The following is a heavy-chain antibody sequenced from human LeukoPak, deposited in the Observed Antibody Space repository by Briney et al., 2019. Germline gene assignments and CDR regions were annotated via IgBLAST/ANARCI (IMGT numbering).Heavy chain of an antibody. D-gene: IGHD3-3*01. CDR3: ARDVQSGSLDP. CDR2: VLYDGNNQ. V-gene: IGHV3-30*04. Sequence: GSSLRLSCAASGFTFNRYTMHCVPQAPGKGLEGVTFVLYDGNNQYYADSVKSRFTISRDNSKNPVYLQMNSLTVEDTAVYYCARDVQSGSLDPWGQGTLVTVSS. CDR1: GFTFNRYT. J-gene: IGHJ5*02.